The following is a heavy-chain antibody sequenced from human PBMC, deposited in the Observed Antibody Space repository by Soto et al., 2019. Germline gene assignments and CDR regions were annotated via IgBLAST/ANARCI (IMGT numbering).Heavy chain of an antibody. CDR2: VSYDEITE. J-gene: IGHJ4*02. CDR3: AKPLGLLPRGMAQGSNY. CDR1: GFTFSSYG. V-gene: IGHV3-30*18. Sequence: GGSLRLSCAASGFTFSSYGMNWVRQAPGKGLEWVVVVSYDEITEYYADSVKGRFTISRDNSKNTVYLQMNSLRPEDTAVYYCAKPLGLLPRGMAQGSNYWGQGTLVTVTS. D-gene: IGHD2-2*01.